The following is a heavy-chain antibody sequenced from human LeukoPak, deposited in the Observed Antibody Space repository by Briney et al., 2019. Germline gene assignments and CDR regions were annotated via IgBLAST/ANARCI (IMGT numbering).Heavy chain of an antibody. Sequence: PGGSLRLSCAASGFTFSSHALTWVRQAPGKGLECVSGISGSGGSTYYADSLKGRFTISRDNSKNTLYLQINSLRADDTAVFYCARGGLGSAFDNWGQGTLVTVSS. CDR2: ISGSGGST. V-gene: IGHV3-23*01. J-gene: IGHJ4*02. CDR3: ARGGLGSAFDN. CDR1: GFTFSSHA. D-gene: IGHD6-19*01.